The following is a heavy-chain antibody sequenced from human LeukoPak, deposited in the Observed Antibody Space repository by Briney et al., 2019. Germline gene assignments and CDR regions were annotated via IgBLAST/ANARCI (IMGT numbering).Heavy chain of an antibody. CDR1: GGTFSSYA. J-gene: IGHJ4*02. V-gene: IGHV1-69*05. D-gene: IGHD6-6*01. CDR3: ARDVLAARHPTYFDY. Sequence: ASVKVSCKASGGTFSSYAISWVRQAPGQELEWMGGIIPIFGTTNYAQKFQGRVTITTDESTSTAYMELSSLRSEDTAVYYCARDVLAARHPTYFDYWGQGTLVTVSS. CDR2: IIPIFGTT.